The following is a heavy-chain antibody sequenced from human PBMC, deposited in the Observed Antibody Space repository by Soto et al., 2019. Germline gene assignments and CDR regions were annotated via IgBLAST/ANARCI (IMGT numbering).Heavy chain of an antibody. CDR3: ERESAMDAFDI. D-gene: IGHD2-2*01. Sequence: GGPLRLPCAASGFTFISYGMHWVRQAPGKGLEWVAVIWYDGSNKYYADSVKGRFTISRDNSKNTLYLQMNSRRAEHTAVYYCERESAMDAFDIWGQGTMVTVSS. CDR1: GFTFISYG. V-gene: IGHV3-33*01. CDR2: IWYDGSNK. J-gene: IGHJ3*02.